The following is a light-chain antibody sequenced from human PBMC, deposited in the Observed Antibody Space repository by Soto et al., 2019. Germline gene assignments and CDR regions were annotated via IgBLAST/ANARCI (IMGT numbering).Light chain of an antibody. Sequence: DIQMTQSPSSLSASVGHRVPINCRASQSIGDYLTWYQQLPGKAPKLLIFAASGLQSGVPSRFSGSGSGTDFTLTISSLQPEDFATYYCQQSYSSPITFGQGTRLEIK. CDR1: QSIGDY. CDR2: AAS. V-gene: IGKV1-39*01. CDR3: QQSYSSPIT. J-gene: IGKJ5*01.